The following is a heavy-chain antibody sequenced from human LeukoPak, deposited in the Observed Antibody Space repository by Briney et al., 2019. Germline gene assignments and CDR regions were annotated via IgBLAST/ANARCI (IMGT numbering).Heavy chain of an antibody. CDR1: GFTFSSYA. CDR3: AKMSDLPGTKGAYYFDY. J-gene: IGHJ4*02. D-gene: IGHD4-17*01. CDR2: ISGSGGST. V-gene: IGHV3-23*01. Sequence: GGSLRLSCAASGFTFSSYAMSWVRQAPGKGLEWVSAISGSGGSTYYADSVKGRFTISRDNSKNTLYLQMNSLRAEDTAVYYCAKMSDLPGTKGAYYFDYWGQGTLVTVSS.